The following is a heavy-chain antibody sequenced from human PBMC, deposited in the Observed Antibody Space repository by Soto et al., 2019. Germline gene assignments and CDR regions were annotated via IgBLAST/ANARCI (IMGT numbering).Heavy chain of an antibody. Sequence: GASVKVSCKASGGTFSSYAISCVRQAPGQGLEWMGGIIPIFGTANYAQKFQGRVTITADESTSTAYMELSSLRSEDTAVYYCARDSHDDYGDYYFDYWGQGTLVTVSS. CDR2: IIPIFGTA. J-gene: IGHJ4*02. D-gene: IGHD4-17*01. CDR3: ARDSHDDYGDYYFDY. CDR1: GGTFSSYA. V-gene: IGHV1-69*13.